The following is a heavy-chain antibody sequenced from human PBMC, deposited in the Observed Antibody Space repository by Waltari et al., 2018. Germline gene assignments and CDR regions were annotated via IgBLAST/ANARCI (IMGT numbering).Heavy chain of an antibody. Sequence: QVNLVESGGGVVQPGGSLRLSCATSGFTFSNFGMHWVRQAPGKGLGWVALIWFDGSDKFYADSGRGRFTTSRDNSARTLYLDMDSLRLDDTAMYYCAKDAFGNTYLDFWGQGTLVTVSS. D-gene: IGHD2-2*02. J-gene: IGHJ4*02. CDR3: AKDAFGNTYLDF. CDR2: IWFDGSDK. CDR1: GFTFSNFG. V-gene: IGHV3-30*02.